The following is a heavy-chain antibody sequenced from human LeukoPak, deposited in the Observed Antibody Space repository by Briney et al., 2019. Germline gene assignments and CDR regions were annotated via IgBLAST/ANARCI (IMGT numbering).Heavy chain of an antibody. D-gene: IGHD3-3*01. Sequence: SETLSLTCTVSGGSISSGDYSWSWIRQPPGKGLEWIGYIYYSGSTNYNPSLKSRVTISVDTSKNQFSLKLSSVTAADTAVYYCARGFWSGYSDYWGQGTLVTVSS. CDR1: GGSISSGDYS. CDR3: ARGFWSGYSDY. V-gene: IGHV4-61*08. CDR2: IYYSGST. J-gene: IGHJ4*02.